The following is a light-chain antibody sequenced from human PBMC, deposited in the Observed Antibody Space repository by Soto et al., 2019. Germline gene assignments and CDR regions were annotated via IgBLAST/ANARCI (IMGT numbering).Light chain of an antibody. CDR1: SSDVGSYNL. V-gene: IGLV2-23*01. CDR3: SSYAGSVTVL. J-gene: IGLJ2*01. Sequence: QSVLTQPASVSESPGQSITISCTGTSSDVGSYNLVSWYQHHPGKAPKVIIYEDTKRPSGVSDRFSGSKSGNTASLTISGLQAEDEADYYCSSYAGSVTVLFGGGTKVTVL. CDR2: EDT.